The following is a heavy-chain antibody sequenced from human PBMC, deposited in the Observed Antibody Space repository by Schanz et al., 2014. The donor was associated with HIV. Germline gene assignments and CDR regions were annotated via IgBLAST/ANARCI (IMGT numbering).Heavy chain of an antibody. CDR2: ISGNSRYI. J-gene: IGHJ4*02. CDR3: ATDLSSSWFFDN. D-gene: IGHD6-13*01. V-gene: IGHV3-21*02. Sequence: EVQLVESGGGLVKPGGSLRLSCAASGFIFSSYTIYWVRQTPEKGLEWVSSISGNSRYIYYADSVKGRFSVSRDNAKNSLYLQMNSLRAEDTAVYFCATDLSSSWFFDNWGQGTLVTVSS. CDR1: GFIFSSYT.